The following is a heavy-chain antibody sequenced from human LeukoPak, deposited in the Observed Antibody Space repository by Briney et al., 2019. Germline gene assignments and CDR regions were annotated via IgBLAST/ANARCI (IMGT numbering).Heavy chain of an antibody. CDR3: ARNTSSSPWFDP. D-gene: IGHD6-6*01. CDR1: GGSVSSPNSY. Sequence: SETLSLTCNVSGGSVSSPNSYWSWIRQPPGKGLEWIGNVYYIGTTSYNSSLKSRVTISVDTSKNQFSLEVTSVTAADTAVYYCARNTSSSPWFDPWGQGTLVTVPS. CDR2: VYYIGTT. J-gene: IGHJ5*02. V-gene: IGHV4-61*01.